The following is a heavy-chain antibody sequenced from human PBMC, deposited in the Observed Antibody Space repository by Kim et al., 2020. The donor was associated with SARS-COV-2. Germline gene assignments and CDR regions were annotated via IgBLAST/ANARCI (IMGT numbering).Heavy chain of an antibody. CDR1: GFTFSAYG. CDR3: AKDKASRRGTTCGGNCYPDD. Sequence: GGSLRLSCATSGFTFSAYGMHWIRQAPGKGLEWVAVIWYDESSKYYGDSVEGRFTISRDTSKNMLYLQMNNLRAEDTAVYYCAKDKASRRGTTCGGNCYPDDWGQGTLVTISS. V-gene: IGHV3-33*06. D-gene: IGHD2-21*02. CDR2: IWYDESSK. J-gene: IGHJ4*01.